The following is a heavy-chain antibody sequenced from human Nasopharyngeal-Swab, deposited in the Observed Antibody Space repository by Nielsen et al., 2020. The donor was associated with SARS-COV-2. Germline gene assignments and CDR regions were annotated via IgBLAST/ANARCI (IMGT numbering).Heavy chain of an antibody. CDR1: GGTFSSYA. CDR2: IIPIFGTA. V-gene: IGHV1-69*13. J-gene: IGHJ6*02. Sequence: SVKVSCKASGGTFSSYAISWVRQAPGQGLEWMGGIIPIFGTANYAQKFQGRVTITADESTSTAYMELSSLRSDDTAVYYCARDRYYGSGTYYMGVYSPPKDYGMDVWGQGTTVTVSS. D-gene: IGHD3-10*01. CDR3: ARDRYYGSGTYYMGVYSPPKDYGMDV.